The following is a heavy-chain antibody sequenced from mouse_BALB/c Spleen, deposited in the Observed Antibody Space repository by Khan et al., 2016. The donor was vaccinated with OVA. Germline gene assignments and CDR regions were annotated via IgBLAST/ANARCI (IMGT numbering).Heavy chain of an antibody. Sequence: QVQLKESGPGLVAPSQSLSITCTVSGFSLTSFGVHWVRQPPGQGLAWLVLIWSDGSKNYNSALNSKLSISKENSQSQVFLKRTSLQTDDTAMDYCARNSYPYAMDYWGQGTSVTVSS. CDR3: ARNSYPYAMDY. CDR2: IWSDGSK. J-gene: IGHJ4*01. V-gene: IGHV2-6*02. CDR1: GFSLTSFG.